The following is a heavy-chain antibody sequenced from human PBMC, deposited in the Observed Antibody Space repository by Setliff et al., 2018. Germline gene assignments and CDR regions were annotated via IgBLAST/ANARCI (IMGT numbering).Heavy chain of an antibody. CDR3: AKRDAVAGAVAY. Sequence: GGSLRLSCAASGFAFSNFAMGWVRQAPGRGLEWVSIISAVNSGTYYADSVRGRFTISRGNSKNTLYLQMNSLRVEDTAVYYCAKRDAVAGAVAYWGRGTLVTVSS. CDR1: GFAFSNFA. J-gene: IGHJ4*02. V-gene: IGHV3-23*01. D-gene: IGHD6-19*01. CDR2: ISAVNSGT.